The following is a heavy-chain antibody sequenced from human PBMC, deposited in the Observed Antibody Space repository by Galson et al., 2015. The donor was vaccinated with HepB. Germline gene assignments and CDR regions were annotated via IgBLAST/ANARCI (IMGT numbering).Heavy chain of an antibody. V-gene: IGHV3-30-3*01. J-gene: IGHJ4*02. CDR1: GFTFSSYA. Sequence: SLRLSCAASGFTFSSYAMHWVRQAPGKGLEWVAVISYDGSNKYYADSVKGRFTISRDNSKNTLYLQMNSLRAEDTAVYYCARDCSSTSCYYYWGQGTLVTVSS. D-gene: IGHD2-2*01. CDR2: ISYDGSNK. CDR3: ARDCSSTSCYYY.